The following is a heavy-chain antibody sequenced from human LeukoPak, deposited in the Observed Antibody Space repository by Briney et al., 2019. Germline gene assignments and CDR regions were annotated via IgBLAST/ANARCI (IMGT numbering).Heavy chain of an antibody. CDR1: GFTFSSYS. D-gene: IGHD2-2*01. CDR2: ISSSSSYI. J-gene: IGHJ4*02. Sequence: KAGGSLRLSCAASGFTFSSYSMNWVRQAPGKGLEWVSSISSSSSYIYYADSVKGRFTISRDNAKNSLYLQMNSLRAEDTAVYYCARAPGDCSSTSCYPVGYWGQGTLVTASS. CDR3: ARAPGDCSSTSCYPVGY. V-gene: IGHV3-21*01.